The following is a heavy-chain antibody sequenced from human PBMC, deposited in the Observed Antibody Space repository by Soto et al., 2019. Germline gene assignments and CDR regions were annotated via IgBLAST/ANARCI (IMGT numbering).Heavy chain of an antibody. V-gene: IGHV1-69*06. D-gene: IGHD6-19*01. Sequence: QVQVVHSGAEVKKPGSSVKVSCEASGGTFSNYAISWVRQAPGQGLEWMGGIIPMFGSTNYAQKFQGRLTITADKSTNTAHMELSSLKSEDTAVYYCARAFSGGWGGDFDYWDQGTLVPVSS. CDR3: ARAFSGGWGGDFDY. CDR1: GGTFSNYA. J-gene: IGHJ4*02. CDR2: IIPMFGST.